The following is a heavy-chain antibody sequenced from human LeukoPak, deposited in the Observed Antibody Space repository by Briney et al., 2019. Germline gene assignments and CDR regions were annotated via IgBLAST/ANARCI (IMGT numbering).Heavy chain of an antibody. CDR3: ARGSSGYFDY. V-gene: IGHV4-59*01. J-gene: IGHJ4*02. D-gene: IGHD6-19*01. CDR2: IYYSGST. CDR1: GGSISSYY. Sequence: SETLSLTCTVSGGSISSYYWSWIRQPPGKGLEWIGCIYYSGSTNYNPSLKSRVTISVDTSKNQFSLKLSSVTAADTAVYYCARGSSGYFDYWGQGTLVTVSS.